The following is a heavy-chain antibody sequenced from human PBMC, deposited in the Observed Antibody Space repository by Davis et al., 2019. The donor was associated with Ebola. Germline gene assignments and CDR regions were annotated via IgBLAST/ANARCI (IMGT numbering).Heavy chain of an antibody. J-gene: IGHJ6*02. CDR2: INPNSGGT. Sequence: ASVKVSCKASGYTFTSYYMHWVRQAPGQGLEWMGWINPNSGGTNYAQKFQGWVTMTRDTSISTAYMELSRLRSDDTAVYYCARAPNGGRDGMDVWGQGTTVTVSS. CDR1: GYTFTSYY. V-gene: IGHV1-2*04. D-gene: IGHD3-16*01. CDR3: ARAPNGGRDGMDV.